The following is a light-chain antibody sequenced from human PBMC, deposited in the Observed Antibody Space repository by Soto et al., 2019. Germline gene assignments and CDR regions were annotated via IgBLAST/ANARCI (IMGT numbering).Light chain of an antibody. Sequence: DIQMTQSPSSLSASVGDRVTITCQASQDISNYLNWYQQKPGKAPKLLIYDASNLETGVPSRFSGSGSGTDFTFTISSLQPEDIATYYCQHGNTFGGGTKVEIK. CDR2: DAS. J-gene: IGKJ4*01. CDR1: QDISNY. V-gene: IGKV1-33*01. CDR3: QHGNT.